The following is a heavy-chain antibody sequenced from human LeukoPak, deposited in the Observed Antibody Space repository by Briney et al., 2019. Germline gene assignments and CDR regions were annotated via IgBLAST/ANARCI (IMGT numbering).Heavy chain of an antibody. CDR2: TKQDGSER. D-gene: IGHD1-26*01. J-gene: IGHJ4*02. Sequence: GGSLRLSCAASGFTFSAYWMSWVRQAPGKGLEWVANTKQDGSERNYVGSVKGRFTISRDNAKSSLYLQMNSLRAEDTAVYYCATMMRGSYPSDNWGQGTLVTVSS. CDR3: ATMMRGSYPSDN. CDR1: GFTFSAYW. V-gene: IGHV3-7*01.